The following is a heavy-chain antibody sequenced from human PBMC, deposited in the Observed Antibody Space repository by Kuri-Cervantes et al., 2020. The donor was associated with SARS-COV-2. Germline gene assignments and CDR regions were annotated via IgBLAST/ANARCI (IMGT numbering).Heavy chain of an antibody. CDR1: GFTVSSNY. J-gene: IGHJ6*03. Sequence: GESLKISCAASGFTVSSNYMSWVRQAPGKGLEWVSVIYSGGGTYYADSVKGRFTISRDNYKNTLYLQMNSLRAEDTAVYYCAREITIFGVDGLYNYMDVWGKGTTVTVSS. V-gene: IGHV3-53*01. D-gene: IGHD3-3*01. CDR3: AREITIFGVDGLYNYMDV. CDR2: IYSGGGT.